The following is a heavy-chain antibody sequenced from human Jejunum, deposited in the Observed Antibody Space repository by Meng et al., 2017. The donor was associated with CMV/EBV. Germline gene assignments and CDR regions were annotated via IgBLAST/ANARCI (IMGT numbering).Heavy chain of an antibody. V-gene: IGHV1-18*01. CDR1: GYTFTTYG. CDR2: SSTSNGNT. CDR3: VRDFWSDFYAY. Sequence: QGQCGTSRAEVKKPGASVKVSFKTSGYTFTTYGISWVRQAPGQGLEWVGWSSTSNGNTHYAQKVQDRVTMTTDTSTSTAYMELRSLTSDDTAVYYCVRDFWSDFYAYWGQGTLVTVSS. D-gene: IGHD3-3*01. J-gene: IGHJ4*02.